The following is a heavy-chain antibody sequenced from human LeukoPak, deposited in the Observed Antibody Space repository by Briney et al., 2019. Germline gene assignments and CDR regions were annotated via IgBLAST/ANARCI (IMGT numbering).Heavy chain of an antibody. D-gene: IGHD6-13*01. V-gene: IGHV4-34*01. CDR1: GGSISSYY. CDR2: INHSGST. J-gene: IGHJ4*02. CDR3: AGGQIAAVPGNYFDY. Sequence: SETLSLTCTVSGGSISSYYWSWIRQPPGKGLEWIGEINHSGSTNYNPSLKSRVTISVDTSKNQFSLKLSSVTAADTAVYYCAGGQIAAVPGNYFDYWGQGTLVTVSS.